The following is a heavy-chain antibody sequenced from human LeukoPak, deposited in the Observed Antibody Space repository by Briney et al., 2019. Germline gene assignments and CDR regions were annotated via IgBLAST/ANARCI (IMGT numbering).Heavy chain of an antibody. CDR3: ARGARPRYNWNFKWFDP. J-gene: IGHJ5*02. CDR1: GGSTRSYY. D-gene: IGHD1-7*01. Sequence: SETLSLTCTVSGGSTRSYYWSWIRQPPGKGLEWIGEINHSGSTNYNPSLKSRVTISVDTSKNQFSLKLSSVTAADTAVYYCARGARPRYNWNFKWFDPWGQGTLVTVSS. CDR2: INHSGST. V-gene: IGHV4-34*01.